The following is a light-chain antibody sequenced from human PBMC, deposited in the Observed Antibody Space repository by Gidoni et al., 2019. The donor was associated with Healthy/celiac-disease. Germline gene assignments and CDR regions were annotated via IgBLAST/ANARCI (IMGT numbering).Light chain of an antibody. Sequence: QSALTQPASVSGSPGQSITISCNGTSSDVGGYNYVSWYQQHPGKAPKLMIYEVSNRPSGVSNRFSGSKSGNTASLTISGLQAEDEADYYCSSYTSSSVVFGGGTKLTV. CDR2: EVS. V-gene: IGLV2-14*01. CDR3: SSYTSSSVV. J-gene: IGLJ2*01. CDR1: SSDVGGYNY.